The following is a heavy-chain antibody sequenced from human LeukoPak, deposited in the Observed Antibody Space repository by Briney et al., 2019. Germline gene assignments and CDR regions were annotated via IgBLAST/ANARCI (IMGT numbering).Heavy chain of an antibody. Sequence: SETLSLTCDVSGYFVSSAYYWGWIRQSPGKGLEWIGNIYSTGSTYYNPSLQSRVTISVDASKNQFSLRLSSLTSADRAVYYCAGRTTVTNALSFDFWGQGILVTVSS. D-gene: IGHD4-11*01. CDR1: GYFVSSAYY. CDR2: IYSTGST. CDR3: AGRTTVTNALSFDF. J-gene: IGHJ4*02. V-gene: IGHV4-38-2*01.